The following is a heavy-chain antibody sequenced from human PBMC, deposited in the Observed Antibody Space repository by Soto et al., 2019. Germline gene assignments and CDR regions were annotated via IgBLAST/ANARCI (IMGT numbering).Heavy chain of an antibody. Sequence: PGESLKISCKASGYSFTTYWIGWVRQMPGKGLEWMGVIYPGDTDTRYSPSFQGQATISADSSITTAYLQWSSLKTEDTAVYYCTRGPSRSDRGSYYYPYYYEFWGQGTLVTVSS. V-gene: IGHV5-51*01. CDR3: TRGPSRSDRGSYYYPYYYEF. CDR2: IYPGDTDT. CDR1: GYSFTTYW. D-gene: IGHD3-22*01. J-gene: IGHJ4*02.